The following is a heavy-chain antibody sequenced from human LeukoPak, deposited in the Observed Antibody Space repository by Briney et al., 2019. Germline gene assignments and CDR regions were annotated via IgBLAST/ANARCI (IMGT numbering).Heavy chain of an antibody. CDR3: ARLVRGVAGTLNYYYYGMDV. Sequence: SETLSLTCTVSGGSISSYYWSWIRQPPGKGLEWIGYIYYSGSTNYNPSLKSRVTISVDTSKNQFSLKLSSVTAADTAVYYCARLVRGVAGTLNYYYYGMDVWGQGTTVTVSS. V-gene: IGHV4-59*01. CDR2: IYYSGST. J-gene: IGHJ6*02. CDR1: GGSISSYY. D-gene: IGHD6-19*01.